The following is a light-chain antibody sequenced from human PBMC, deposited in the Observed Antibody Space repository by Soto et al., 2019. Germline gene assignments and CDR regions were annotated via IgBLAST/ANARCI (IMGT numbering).Light chain of an antibody. V-gene: IGLV2-11*01. CDR1: NSDVGGYNY. Sequence: QSALTQPRSVSGSPGQSVTISCTGTNSDVGGYNYVSWYQQHPGKAPKLMIYDVSKRPSGVPDRFSGSKSGNTASLTISGLQAEDEADYYCCSYAGTFTLLFGGGTKLTVL. CDR2: DVS. CDR3: CSYAGTFTLL. J-gene: IGLJ2*01.